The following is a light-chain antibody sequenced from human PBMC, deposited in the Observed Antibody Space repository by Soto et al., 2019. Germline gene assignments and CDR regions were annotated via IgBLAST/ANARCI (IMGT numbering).Light chain of an antibody. V-gene: IGKV2-30*01. CDR2: QVS. J-gene: IGKJ1*01. CDR3: MQGTHWTGT. CDR1: QSLVYSDGNTY. Sequence: DIVMTQSQLSPPVTTGEPASISCRSSQSLVYSDGNTYLNWFQKRPGQYPRSLIYQVSRRDSGVPDRFSGIGSGTDFKLKISRVEADDGGIYEGMQGTHWTGTFGQLTKVDIK.